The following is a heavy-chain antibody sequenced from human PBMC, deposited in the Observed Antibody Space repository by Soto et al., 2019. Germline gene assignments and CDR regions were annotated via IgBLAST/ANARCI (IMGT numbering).Heavy chain of an antibody. J-gene: IGHJ4*02. CDR1: GFAVSSKY. CDR3: VQTTGWPGFDF. V-gene: IGHV3-53*01. CDR2: IYGGGTT. D-gene: IGHD6-19*01. Sequence: EVLFVESGGGLIQPGGSLRLSCAASGFAVSSKYMTWVRQAPGKGLEWVSVIYGGGTTYYADSVKGRFTISRDTSKNTLYLQMNSLRAEDTAVYYCVQTTGWPGFDFWGQGTLVTVSS.